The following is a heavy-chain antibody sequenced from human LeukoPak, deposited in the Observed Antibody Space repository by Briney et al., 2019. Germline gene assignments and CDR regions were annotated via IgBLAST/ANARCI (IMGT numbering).Heavy chain of an antibody. J-gene: IGHJ4*02. D-gene: IGHD1-1*01. CDR2: IYYSGST. CDR3: ARHDPGTERFRNANFDY. V-gene: IGHV4-59*08. Sequence: SETLSLTCTVSGGSISSYYWSWIRQPPGKGLEWIGYIYYSGSTNYNPSLKSRVTISVDTSKSQFSLKLSSVTAADTAVYYCARHDPGTERFRNANFDYWGQGTLVTVSS. CDR1: GGSISSYY.